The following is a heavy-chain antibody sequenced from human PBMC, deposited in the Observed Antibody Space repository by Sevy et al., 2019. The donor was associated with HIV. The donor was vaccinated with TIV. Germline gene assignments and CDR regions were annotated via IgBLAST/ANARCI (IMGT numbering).Heavy chain of an antibody. Sequence: GGSLRLSCAASGFTFSIYTMSWVRQAPGKGLEWVSTFCFGGSKIYYADSVKRRFTISRDNSRNTVYLQMNSLRADDPAVYYCAREGCTQPHDYWGQGTLVTVSS. CDR2: FCFGGSKI. CDR3: AREGCTQPHDY. CDR1: GFTFSIYT. J-gene: IGHJ4*02. D-gene: IGHD2-8*01. V-gene: IGHV3-23*01.